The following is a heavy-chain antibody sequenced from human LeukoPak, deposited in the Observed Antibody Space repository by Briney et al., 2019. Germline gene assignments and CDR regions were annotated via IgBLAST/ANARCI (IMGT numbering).Heavy chain of an antibody. CDR3: GKTDIYFNPIDY. V-gene: IGHV4-34*01. CDR1: GGSISGYY. J-gene: IGHJ4*02. D-gene: IGHD3-9*01. CDR2: IHRAGRT. Sequence: PSESLSLTCTVSGGSISGYYWSWIRQPPGQGLEWIGEIHRAGRTRYNPSLKSRVTISMDYSKNQFSLKLTSVTAANTAIYYCGKTDIYFNPIDYWGPGSLVTVSS.